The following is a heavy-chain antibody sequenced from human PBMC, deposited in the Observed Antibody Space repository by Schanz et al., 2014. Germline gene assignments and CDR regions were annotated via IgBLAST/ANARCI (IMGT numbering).Heavy chain of an antibody. D-gene: IGHD1-26*01. CDR2: IGSSSSRI. V-gene: IGHV3-48*01. Sequence: EVQLLESGGGLVEPGGSLRLSCAASGFTFSSNSMNWVRQAPGKGLEWISYIGSSSSRIDHADSVKGRFTISRDNSKNTLFLQMNSLRAEDTAVYYCARDHTTESYYSAGPPIDYWGQGTLLTVSS. CDR1: GFTFSSNS. CDR3: ARDHTTESYYSAGPPIDY. J-gene: IGHJ4*02.